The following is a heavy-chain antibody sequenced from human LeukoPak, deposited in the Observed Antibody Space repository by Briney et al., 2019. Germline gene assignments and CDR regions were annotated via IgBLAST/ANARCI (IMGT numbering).Heavy chain of an antibody. D-gene: IGHD5-18*01. CDR1: GGTFSSYA. J-gene: IGHJ6*02. CDR3: ARVKSYGSYYGMDV. CDR2: IIPIFGTA. V-gene: IGHV1-69*13. Sequence: GASVKVSCKASGGTFSSYAISWVRQAPGQGLEWMGGIIPIFGTANYAQKFQGRVTITADESTSTAYMELSSLRSEDTAVYYCARVKSYGSYYGMDVWSQGTTVTVSS.